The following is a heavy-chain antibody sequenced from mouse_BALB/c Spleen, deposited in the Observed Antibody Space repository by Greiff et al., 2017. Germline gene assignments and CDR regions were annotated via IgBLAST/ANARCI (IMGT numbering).Heavy chain of an antibody. D-gene: IGHD2-13*01. CDR2: INPSNGGT. J-gene: IGHJ4*01. V-gene: IGHV1S81*02. CDR3: TTTYGEDAMDY. CDR1: GYTFTSYY. Sequence: VQVVESGAELVKPGASVKLSCKASGYTFTSYYMYWVKQRPGQGLEWIGEINPSNGGTNFNEKFKSKATLTVDKSSSTAYMQLSSLTSEDSAVYYCTTTYGEDAMDYWGQGTSVTVSS.